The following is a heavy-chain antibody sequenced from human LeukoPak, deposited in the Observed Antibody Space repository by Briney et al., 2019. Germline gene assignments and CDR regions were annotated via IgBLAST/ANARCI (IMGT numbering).Heavy chain of an antibody. CDR2: IDISSRSR. CDR1: LFTFSDYS. D-gene: IGHD2/OR15-2a*01. V-gene: IGHV3-48*02. Sequence: GGSLRLSCAASLFTFSDYSMNWVRQAPGKGLEGVSYIDISSRSRVYADSVKGRFPIPRDNAKNLLYLQMNSLRDEHTAVYHCATELIVRKIIWFDPWGQGTLVTGPS. CDR3: ATELIVRKIIWFDP. J-gene: IGHJ5*02.